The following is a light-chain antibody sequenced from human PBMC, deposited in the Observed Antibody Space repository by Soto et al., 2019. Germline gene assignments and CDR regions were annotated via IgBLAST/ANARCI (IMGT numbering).Light chain of an antibody. CDR1: QTLLYNGNNLNY. J-gene: IGKJ1*01. V-gene: IGKV4-1*01. Sequence: IVMTQSPESLALSLGERATINCKSSQTLLYNGNNLNYLAWYQQKPGQPPKVLIYWASTRESGVPDRFSGSGSGTDFTLTISRLEPEDFAVYYCQQYGSSLWTFGQGTKVEIK. CDR2: WAS. CDR3: QQYGSSLWT.